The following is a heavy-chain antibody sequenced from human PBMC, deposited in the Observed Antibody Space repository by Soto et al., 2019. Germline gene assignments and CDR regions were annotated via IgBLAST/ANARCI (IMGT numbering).Heavy chain of an antibody. CDR3: ARRYGGAFDI. J-gene: IGHJ3*02. V-gene: IGHV4-59*08. CDR1: GGSISSYY. D-gene: IGHD4-17*01. Sequence: QVQLQESGPGLVKPSETLSLSCTVSGGSISSYYWNWIRQPPGKGLEWIGYIYYSGSTNYNPSLKSRVTISVDTSKNQFSLKLSSLTAADTAVYYCARRYGGAFDIWGQGTMVTVSS. CDR2: IYYSGST.